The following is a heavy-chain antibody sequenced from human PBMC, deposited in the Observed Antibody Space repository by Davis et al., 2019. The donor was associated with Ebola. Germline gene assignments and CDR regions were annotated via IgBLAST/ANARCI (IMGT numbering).Heavy chain of an antibody. V-gene: IGHV3-48*04. CDR1: GFTFSSYS. D-gene: IGHD6-19*01. CDR3: EVAVAGTGYMDV. Sequence: GGSLRLSCAASGFTFSSYSMNWVRQAPGKGLEWVSYISSSGSTIYYADSVKGRFTISRDNAKNSLYLQMNSLKTEDTAVYYCEVAVAGTGYMDVWGQGTTVTVSS. CDR2: ISSSGSTI. J-gene: IGHJ6*02.